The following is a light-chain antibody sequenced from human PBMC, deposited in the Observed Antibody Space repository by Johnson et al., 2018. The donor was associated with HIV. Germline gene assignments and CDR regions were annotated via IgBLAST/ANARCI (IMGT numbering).Light chain of an antibody. V-gene: IGLV1-51*02. CDR3: GTWDSSLNAGV. CDR2: ENN. Sequence: QSVLTQPPSVSAAPGQKVTISCSGSSSNIGNNYVSWYQQLPGTAPKLLIYENNKQPSVIPDRFSASKSGTSATLGITGLQPGDEADYYCGTWDSSLNAGVFGTGTRVTVL. CDR1: SSNIGNNY. J-gene: IGLJ1*01.